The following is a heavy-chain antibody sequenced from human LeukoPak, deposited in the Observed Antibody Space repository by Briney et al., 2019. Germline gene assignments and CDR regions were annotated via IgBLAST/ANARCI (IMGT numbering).Heavy chain of an antibody. D-gene: IGHD2-21*01. CDR3: ARDSELQTLFDY. CDR1: GFTFSSYA. Sequence: GGSLRLSCAASGFTFSSYAMSWVRQAPGKGLEWVSAISGSGGNTYYADSVKGRFTIPRDNSKNTLYLQMNSLRAEDTAVYYCARDSELQTLFDYWGQGTLVTVSS. CDR2: ISGSGGNT. J-gene: IGHJ4*02. V-gene: IGHV3-23*01.